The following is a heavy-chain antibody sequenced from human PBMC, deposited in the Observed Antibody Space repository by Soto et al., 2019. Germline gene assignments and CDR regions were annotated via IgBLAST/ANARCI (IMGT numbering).Heavy chain of an antibody. CDR1: GGSISSSNW. Sequence: PWETLSLTCAVSGGSISSSNWWSWVRQPPGKGLEWIGEIYHSGSTNYNPSLKSRVTISVDKSKNQFSLKLSSVTAADTAVYYCAREDYYDSSGYYYARWDYWGQGTLVTVSS. D-gene: IGHD3-22*01. CDR3: AREDYYDSSGYYYARWDY. CDR2: IYHSGST. J-gene: IGHJ4*02. V-gene: IGHV4-4*02.